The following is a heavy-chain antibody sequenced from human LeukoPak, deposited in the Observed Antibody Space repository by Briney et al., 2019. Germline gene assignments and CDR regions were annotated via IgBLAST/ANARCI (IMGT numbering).Heavy chain of an antibody. D-gene: IGHD4-11*01. CDR1: GFTFSSYA. Sequence: GGSLRLSCAASGFTFSSYAMSWVRQAPGKGLEWVSGISWNSGSIGYADSVKGRFTISRDNAKNSLYLQMNSLRAEDTALYYCAKDIYSSSIYGMDVWGQGTTVTVSS. CDR2: ISWNSGSI. CDR3: AKDIYSSSIYGMDV. J-gene: IGHJ6*02. V-gene: IGHV3-9*01.